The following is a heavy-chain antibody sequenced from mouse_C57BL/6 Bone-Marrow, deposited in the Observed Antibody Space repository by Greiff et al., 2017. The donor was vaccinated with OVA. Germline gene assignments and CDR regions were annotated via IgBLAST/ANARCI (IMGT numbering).Heavy chain of an antibody. J-gene: IGHJ3*01. Sequence: EVKVEESGEGLVKPGGSLKLSCAASGFTFSSYAMSWVRQTPEKRLEWVAYISSGGDYIYYADTVKGRFTIARDNARNTLYLQMSSLKSEDTAMYYCTRDVWFAYWGQGTLVTVSA. CDR1: GFTFSSYA. V-gene: IGHV5-9-1*02. CDR2: ISSGGDYI. CDR3: TRDVWFAY.